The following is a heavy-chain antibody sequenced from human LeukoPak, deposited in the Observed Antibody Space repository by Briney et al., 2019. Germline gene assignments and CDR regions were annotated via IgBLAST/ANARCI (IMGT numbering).Heavy chain of an antibody. Sequence: SETLSLTCTVSGGSISSYYWNWIRQTPGKGLEWIGYIYYSGSTNYNPSLNSRVTMSVDTSKNQFSLNLNSVTAADTAVYYCARGYSSSWLGKFDYWGQGTLVTVSS. CDR1: GGSISSYY. CDR3: ARGYSSSWLGKFDY. CDR2: IYYSGST. V-gene: IGHV4-59*01. D-gene: IGHD6-13*01. J-gene: IGHJ4*02.